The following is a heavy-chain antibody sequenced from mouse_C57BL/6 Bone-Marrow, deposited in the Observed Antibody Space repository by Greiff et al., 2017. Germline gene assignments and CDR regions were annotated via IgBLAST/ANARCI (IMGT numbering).Heavy chain of an antibody. V-gene: IGHV1-26*01. CDR3: ARWDAMDY. J-gene: IGHJ4*01. Sequence: EVQLQQSGPELVKPGASVKISCTASGYTFTDYYMNWVKQSHGKSLEWIGDINPNNGGTSYNQKFKGKATLTVDKSSSTAYMELRSLTSEDSAVYYCARWDAMDYWGQGTSVTVSS. CDR1: GYTFTDYY. CDR2: INPNNGGT.